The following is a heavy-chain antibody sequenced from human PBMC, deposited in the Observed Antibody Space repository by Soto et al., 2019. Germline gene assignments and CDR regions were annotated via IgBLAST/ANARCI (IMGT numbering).Heavy chain of an antibody. Sequence: PGGSLRLSCAASGFSLTNTAMHWVRQAPGKGLEHVSAISYDGVNTYYAKSVRGRFTISRDESKNTLFLQMGGLRADDMAVYYCTRRAGGERNYYYYYMDVWGKGTTVTVSS. D-gene: IGHD3-10*01. CDR1: GFSLTNTA. CDR3: TRRAGGERNYYYYYMDV. V-gene: IGHV3-64*01. J-gene: IGHJ6*03. CDR2: ISYDGVNT.